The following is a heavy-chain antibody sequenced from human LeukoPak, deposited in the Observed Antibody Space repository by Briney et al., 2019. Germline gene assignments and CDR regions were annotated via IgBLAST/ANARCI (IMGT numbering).Heavy chain of an antibody. CDR3: ARETIDCGGDCYDY. D-gene: IGHD2-21*01. J-gene: IGHJ4*02. Sequence: PGGSLRLSCAASGFTFNNYEMNLVRQAPGKGLEWISYISTDGTMAYYAGSVKGRFTISRDNAKNSLYLQMNSLRADDTAVYYCARETIDCGGDCYDYWGQGTLATVSS. CDR1: GFTFNNYE. CDR2: ISTDGTMA. V-gene: IGHV3-48*03.